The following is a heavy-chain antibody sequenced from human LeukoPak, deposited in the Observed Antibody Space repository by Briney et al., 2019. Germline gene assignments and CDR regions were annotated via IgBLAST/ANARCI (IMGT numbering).Heavy chain of an antibody. CDR2: ISGSGGST. J-gene: IGHJ5*02. CDR1: GFTFSSYA. Sequence: GGPLRLSCAASGFTFSSYAMSWVRQAPGKGLEWVSAISGSGGSTYYADSVKGRFTISRDNSKNTLYLQMNSLRAEDTAVYYCAKDRTKWLVFRNGEVWWFDPWGQGTLVTVSS. D-gene: IGHD6-19*01. V-gene: IGHV3-23*01. CDR3: AKDRTKWLVFRNGEVWWFDP.